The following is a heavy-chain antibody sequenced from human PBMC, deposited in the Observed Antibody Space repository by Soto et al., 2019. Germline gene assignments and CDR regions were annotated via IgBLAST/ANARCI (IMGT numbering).Heavy chain of an antibody. CDR3: ARESRVYYDSSGYYSCDY. CDR1: GGTFSSYA. CDR2: IIPIFGTA. V-gene: IGHV1-69*01. J-gene: IGHJ4*02. Sequence: QVQLVQSGAEVKKPGSSVKVSCKASGGTFSSYAISWVRQAPGQGLEWMGGIIPIFGTANYAQKFQGRVTITADESTSTAYMELSSLRSEDTAVYYCARESRVYYDSSGYYSCDYWGQGTLVTVSS. D-gene: IGHD3-22*01.